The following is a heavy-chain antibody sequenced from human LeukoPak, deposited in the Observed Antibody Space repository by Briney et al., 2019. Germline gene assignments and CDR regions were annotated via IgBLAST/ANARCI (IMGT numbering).Heavy chain of an antibody. V-gene: IGHV4-30-2*01. Sequence: SETLSLTCVVSGDSISSGAYSWSWIRQPPGKGLEWIGYIFHTGSTFYNPSIKSRVTISGDNSKNQFSLSLSSVTAADTAVYYCARELWFANAPGSWLDPWGQGTLVTVSS. J-gene: IGHJ5*02. D-gene: IGHD3-10*01. CDR2: IFHTGST. CDR1: GDSISSGAYS. CDR3: ARELWFANAPGSWLDP.